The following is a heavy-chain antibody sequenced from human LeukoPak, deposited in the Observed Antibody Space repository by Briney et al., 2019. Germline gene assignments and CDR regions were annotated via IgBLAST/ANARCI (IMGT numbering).Heavy chain of an antibody. Sequence: ASVKVSCKASGYTFTGYYMHWVRQAPGQGLEWMGWINPNSGGTNYAQKFQGRVTMTRDTSISTAYMELSRLRSDDTAVYYCARALHVEPAANDFDYWGQGTLVTVSS. J-gene: IGHJ4*02. D-gene: IGHD2-2*01. CDR1: GYTFTGYY. V-gene: IGHV1-2*02. CDR2: INPNSGGT. CDR3: ARALHVEPAANDFDY.